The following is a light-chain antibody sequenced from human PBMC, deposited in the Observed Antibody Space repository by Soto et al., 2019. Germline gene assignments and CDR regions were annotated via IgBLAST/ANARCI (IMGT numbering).Light chain of an antibody. CDR1: QSFRNNH. J-gene: IGKJ4*01. CDR2: GVS. Sequence: EVVLTQSPGTLSLSPGERATLSCRASQSFRNNHLAWYQQRPGQAPRLLIYGVSRRASGIPDRFSGSGSEADFTLTISRLEPEDSGVYYCQQYDSTPGFTFGGGTKVEIK. V-gene: IGKV3-20*01. CDR3: QQYDSTPGFT.